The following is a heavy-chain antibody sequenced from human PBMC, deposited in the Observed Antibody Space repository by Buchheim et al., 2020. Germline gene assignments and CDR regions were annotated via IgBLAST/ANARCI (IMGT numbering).Heavy chain of an antibody. Sequence: QVQLRESGPGLVKPSQTLSLTCTVSGGSINSGDYYWSWIRQPPGKGLEWIGYIFYSGSTYYNPSLKDRTTISIDTSKNQFFLKVTSVTAADTAVYYCARRNYYDSSDYDYWGQGTL. CDR2: IFYSGST. J-gene: IGHJ4*02. CDR1: GGSINSGDYY. D-gene: IGHD3-22*01. CDR3: ARRNYYDSSDYDY. V-gene: IGHV4-30-4*01.